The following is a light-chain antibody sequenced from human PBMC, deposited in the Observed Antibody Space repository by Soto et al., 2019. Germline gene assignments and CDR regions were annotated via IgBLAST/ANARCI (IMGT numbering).Light chain of an antibody. V-gene: IGKV1D-12*01. CDR1: QGISSW. J-gene: IGKJ1*01. CDR2: TAS. Sequence: DIQMAQSPSSVSASVGDRVNITCRASQGISSWLAWYQQKPGKAPKLLIYTASTLESGVPLRFSGSGSGTDFTLTISNLQPEDFATYYCQQSYSTLWTFGQGTKVDIK. CDR3: QQSYSTLWT.